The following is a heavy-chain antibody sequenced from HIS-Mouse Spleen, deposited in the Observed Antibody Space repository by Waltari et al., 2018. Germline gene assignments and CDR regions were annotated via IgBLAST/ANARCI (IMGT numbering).Heavy chain of an antibody. CDR2: IIPILGIA. Sequence: QVQLVQSGAEVKKPGSSVKGSCKASGGTFSSYAISWGRRALGHRLRWMGRIIPILGIANYAQKFQGRVTITADKSTSTAYMELSSLRSEDTAVYYCARDPRSSGYYYNYYYYGMDVWGQGTTVTVSS. J-gene: IGHJ6*02. CDR3: ARDPRSSGYYYNYYYYGMDV. D-gene: IGHD3-22*01. V-gene: IGHV1-69*04. CDR1: GGTFSSYA.